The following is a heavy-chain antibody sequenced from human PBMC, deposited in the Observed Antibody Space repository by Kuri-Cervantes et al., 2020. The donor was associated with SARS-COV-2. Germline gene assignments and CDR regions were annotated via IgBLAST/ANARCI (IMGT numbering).Heavy chain of an antibody. Sequence: ASVKVSCKASGYTFTGYDINWVRQAPGQGLEWVGWMNPKIDNSGSVKKFQGRATMTRDTSTNTAYMELTSLGSQDTAVYYCARKTRGTFHLDYWGPGTPVTVSS. CDR3: ARKTRGTFHLDY. V-gene: IGHV1-8*01. J-gene: IGHJ4*02. CDR1: GYTFTGYD. D-gene: IGHD1-26*01. CDR2: MNPKIDNS.